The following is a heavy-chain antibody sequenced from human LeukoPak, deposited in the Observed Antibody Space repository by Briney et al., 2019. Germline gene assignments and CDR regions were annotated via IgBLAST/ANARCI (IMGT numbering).Heavy chain of an antibody. J-gene: IGHJ4*02. Sequence: PGGSLRLSCAASRFTFSNYGMHWVRQAPGKGLEWVAFTRYDGINKYYTDSVKGRFTISRDNSKNTLYLQMNSLRAEDTAVYYCARDFPTTSPTGGYFDYWGQGTLVTVSS. V-gene: IGHV3-30*02. CDR1: RFTFSNYG. CDR2: TRYDGINK. D-gene: IGHD4-17*01. CDR3: ARDFPTTSPTGGYFDY.